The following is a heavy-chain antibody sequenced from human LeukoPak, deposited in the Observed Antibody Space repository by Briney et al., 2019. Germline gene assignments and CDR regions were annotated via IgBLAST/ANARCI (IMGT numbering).Heavy chain of an antibody. D-gene: IGHD3-22*01. V-gene: IGHV3-23*01. CDR2: ISGSGGST. CDR1: GFTFSNSA. J-gene: IGHJ4*02. Sequence: GGSLRLSCAASGFTFSNSAMSWVRQAPGKGLEWVSGISGSGGSTYYADSVKGRFTISRDNSKNTVYLHMHSLRAEDTAVYYCARAMMVVANLWGVFDYWGRGTLVTVSS. CDR3: ARAMMVVANLWGVFDY.